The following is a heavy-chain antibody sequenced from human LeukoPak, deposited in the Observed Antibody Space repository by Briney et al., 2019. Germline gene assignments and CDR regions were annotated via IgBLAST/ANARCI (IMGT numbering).Heavy chain of an antibody. V-gene: IGHV3-23*01. CDR2: ISGSGGST. Sequence: GGSLRPSCAASGFTFSGSAMHWVRQAPGKGLEWVSAISGSGGSTYYADSVKGRFTISRDNSKNTLYLQMNSLRAEDTAVYYCAKGPFMWGYYFDYWGQGTLVTVSS. D-gene: IGHD2-21*01. J-gene: IGHJ4*02. CDR1: GFTFSGSA. CDR3: AKGPFMWGYYFDY.